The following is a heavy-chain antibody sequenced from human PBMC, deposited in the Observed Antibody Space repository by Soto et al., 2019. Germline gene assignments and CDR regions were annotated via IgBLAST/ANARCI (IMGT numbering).Heavy chain of an antibody. D-gene: IGHD2-2*01. CDR2: LNHSGST. Sequence: QVQLQQWGAGLLKLSETLSLTCAVYGGSFSGYYWSWIRQPPGQGLEGIGELNHSGSTNYHPSLKRRVTISVDTSKNQFSLKLSSVTAADTAVYYCARGADIVVVPAASNWFDPWGQGTLVTVSS. CDR3: ARGADIVVVPAASNWFDP. CDR1: GGSFSGYY. J-gene: IGHJ5*02. V-gene: IGHV4-34*01.